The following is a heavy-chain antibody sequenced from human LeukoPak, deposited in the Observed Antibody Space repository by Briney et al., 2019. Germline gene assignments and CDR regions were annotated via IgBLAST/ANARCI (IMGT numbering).Heavy chain of an antibody. Sequence: GGSLRLSCAASGVTFSSYAMSWVRQAPGKGLEWVSAISGSGGSTYYADSVKGRFTISRDNSKNTLYLQMNSLRAEDTAVYYCAGDSSSLVYFDYWGQGTLVTVSS. J-gene: IGHJ4*02. CDR2: ISGSGGST. CDR1: GVTFSSYA. V-gene: IGHV3-23*01. CDR3: AGDSSSLVYFDY. D-gene: IGHD6-6*01.